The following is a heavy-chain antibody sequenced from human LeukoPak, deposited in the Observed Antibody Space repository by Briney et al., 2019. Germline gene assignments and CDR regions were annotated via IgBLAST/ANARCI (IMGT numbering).Heavy chain of an antibody. J-gene: IGHJ6*03. CDR3: ARWGPDYEYSSRYYYYMDV. D-gene: IGHD6-13*01. CDR2: MNPNSGNT. CDR1: GYTFTSYD. V-gene: IGHV1-8*01. Sequence: ASVKVSCKASGYTFTSYDINWVRQATGQGLEWMGWMNPNSGNTGYAQKFQGRVTMTRNTSISTAYMELSSLRSDDTAVYYCARWGPDYEYSSRYYYYMDVWGKGTTVTVS.